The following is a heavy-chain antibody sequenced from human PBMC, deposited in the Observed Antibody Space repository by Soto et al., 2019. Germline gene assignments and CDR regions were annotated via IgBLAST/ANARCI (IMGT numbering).Heavy chain of an antibody. Sequence: QVQLVESGGGVVQPGRSLRLSCAASGFSFSDCGTHWVRQAPGKGLEWVAAISSDGSDKYYSESVKGRFTISRDNSRNTLFLQMNSLRVGDMAVYYCVKGSEVARQELDYWGQGTLVTVSS. CDR2: ISSDGSDK. CDR1: GFSFSDCG. J-gene: IGHJ4*02. D-gene: IGHD2-15*01. CDR3: VKGSEVARQELDY. V-gene: IGHV3-30*18.